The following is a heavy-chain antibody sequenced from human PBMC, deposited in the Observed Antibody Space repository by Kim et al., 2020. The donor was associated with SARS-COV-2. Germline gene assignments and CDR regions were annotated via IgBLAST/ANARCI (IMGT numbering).Heavy chain of an antibody. D-gene: IGHD3-22*01. Sequence: GGSLRLSCAASGFTFSSYAMSWVRQAPGKGLEWVSAISGSGGSTYYADSVKGRFTISRDNSKNTLYLQMNSLRAEDTAVYYCAKDLRITMIVVVTRGAFDIWGQGTMVTVSS. J-gene: IGHJ3*02. V-gene: IGHV3-23*01. CDR3: AKDLRITMIVVVTRGAFDI. CDR2: ISGSGGST. CDR1: GFTFSSYA.